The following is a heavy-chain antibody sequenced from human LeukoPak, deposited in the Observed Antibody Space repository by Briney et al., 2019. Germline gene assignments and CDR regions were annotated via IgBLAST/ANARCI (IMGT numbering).Heavy chain of an antibody. CDR2: IFYSGTT. V-gene: IGHV4-38-2*02. Sequence: PSETLSLTCTVSGYSISTGYYWDWIRQPPGKGLEWIGTIFYSGTTYYNPSLESRVAISVDTSKNQFSLSLSSVTAADTAVYYCARRVPGTTEYYFYYYMDVWGKGTTVTISS. CDR1: GYSISTGYY. CDR3: ARRVPGTTEYYFYYYMDV. D-gene: IGHD1-1*01. J-gene: IGHJ6*03.